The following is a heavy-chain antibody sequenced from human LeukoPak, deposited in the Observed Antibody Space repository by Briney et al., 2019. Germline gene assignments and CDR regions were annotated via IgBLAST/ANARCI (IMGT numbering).Heavy chain of an antibody. CDR2: IRSKAYGGTT. Sequence: PGGSLRLSCTASGFTFDDYAMSWVRQAPGKGLEWVGFIRSKAYGGTTEYAASVKGRFTISRDDSKSIAYLQMNSLKTEDTAVYYCVRVYCGGDCYAPYYFDYWGQGTLVTVSS. D-gene: IGHD2-21*01. CDR1: GFTFDDYA. V-gene: IGHV3-49*04. J-gene: IGHJ4*02. CDR3: VRVYCGGDCYAPYYFDY.